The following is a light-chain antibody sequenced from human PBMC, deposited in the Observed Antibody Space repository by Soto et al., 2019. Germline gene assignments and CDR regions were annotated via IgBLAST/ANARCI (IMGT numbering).Light chain of an antibody. V-gene: IGLV3-10*01. CDR3: YSADSSGDHRV. Sequence: SYELTQPLSVSVSPGQTARITCFGDALPQKFAYWFQQKSGQAPVLVIHGDDKRPSGIPERFSGSSSGTLATLTISGAQVEDEADYYCYSADSSGDHRVFGGGTKLTVL. J-gene: IGLJ3*02. CDR2: GDD. CDR1: ALPQKF.